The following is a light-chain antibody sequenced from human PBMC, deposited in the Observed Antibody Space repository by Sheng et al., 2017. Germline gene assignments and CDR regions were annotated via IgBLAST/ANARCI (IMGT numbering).Light chain of an antibody. CDR3: LQYNNWPPLT. CDR1: QSVSSN. CDR2: GPS. V-gene: IGKV3-15*01. J-gene: IGKJ4*01. Sequence: EIVMTQSPATLSVSPGERATLSCRASQSVSSNLAWYQQKPGQAPRLLIYGPSTRAIGIPARFSGSGSGTEFTLTINSLQSEDFAVYYCLQYNNWPPLTFGGGTKVEIK.